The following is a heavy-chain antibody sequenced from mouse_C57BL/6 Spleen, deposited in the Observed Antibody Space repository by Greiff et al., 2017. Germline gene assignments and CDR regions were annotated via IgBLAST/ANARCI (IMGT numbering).Heavy chain of an antibody. J-gene: IGHJ1*03. Sequence: EVQRVESGGGLVKPGGSLKLSCAASGFTFSSYTMSWVRQTPEKRLEWVATISGGGGNTYYPDSVKGRFTISRDNAKNTLYLQMSSLRAEDTALYYWARHEGRGDWYFDVWGTGTTVTVSS. CDR2: ISGGGGNT. CDR3: ARHEGRGDWYFDV. CDR1: GFTFSSYT. V-gene: IGHV5-9*01. D-gene: IGHD3-3*01.